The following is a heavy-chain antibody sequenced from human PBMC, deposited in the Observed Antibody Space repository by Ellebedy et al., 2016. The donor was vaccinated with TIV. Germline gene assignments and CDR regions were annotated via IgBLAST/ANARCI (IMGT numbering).Heavy chain of an antibody. CDR3: ASSGVTSLDAFDI. CDR2: ISWDSVTI. V-gene: IGHV3-9*01. Sequence: SLKISXAASGFTFENYTMHWVRQAPGKGLEWVSGISWDSVTIGCADSVKGRFSMSRDNAKNSLYLQMNSLRVEDTALYYCASSGVTSLDAFDIWGQGTMVTVSS. J-gene: IGHJ3*02. D-gene: IGHD2-2*01. CDR1: GFTFENYT.